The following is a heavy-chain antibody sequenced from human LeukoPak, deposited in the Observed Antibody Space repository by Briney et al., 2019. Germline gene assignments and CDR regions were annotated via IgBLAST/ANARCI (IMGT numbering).Heavy chain of an antibody. Sequence: ASVKVSCKLSGYTLTELSMHWVRQGPGKGLEWMGGFDPEDGETIYAQKFQGSVTMTEHTSTDTAYLELSSLRSEDTAVYYCATGYDLLAGSRYGMDVWGKGTTVTVSS. CDR1: GYTLTELS. CDR3: ATGYDLLAGSRYGMDV. CDR2: FDPEDGET. J-gene: IGHJ6*04. D-gene: IGHD3-9*01. V-gene: IGHV1-24*01.